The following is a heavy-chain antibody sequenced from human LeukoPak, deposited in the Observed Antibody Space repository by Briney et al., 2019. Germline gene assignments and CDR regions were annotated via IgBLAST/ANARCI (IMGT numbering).Heavy chain of an antibody. J-gene: IGHJ4*02. CDR2: IYSGGST. D-gene: IGHD6-13*01. CDR1: GFTFSSNY. Sequence: PGGSLRLSCAASGFTFSSNYMSWVRQAPGKGLEWVSVIYSGGSTYYSDSVKGGFPISRDISKNTLYLQMNSLRAEDTAVYYCARATTAAGTGFDYWGQGTLVTVSS. CDR3: ARATTAAGTGFDY. V-gene: IGHV3-53*01.